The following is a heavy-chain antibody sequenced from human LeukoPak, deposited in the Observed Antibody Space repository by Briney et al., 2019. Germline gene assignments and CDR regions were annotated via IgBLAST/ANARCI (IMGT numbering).Heavy chain of an antibody. CDR1: GGTFSSYA. CDR2: IIPIFGTA. J-gene: IGHJ4*02. CDR3: ARDFSSYGNGAVDY. V-gene: IGHV1-69*13. Sequence: GASVKVSCKASGGTFSSYAISWVRQAPGQGLEWMGGIIPIFGTANYAQKFQGRVTITADESTSTAYMELSSLRSEDTAVYYCARDFSSYGNGAVDYWGQGTLVTVSS. D-gene: IGHD5-18*01.